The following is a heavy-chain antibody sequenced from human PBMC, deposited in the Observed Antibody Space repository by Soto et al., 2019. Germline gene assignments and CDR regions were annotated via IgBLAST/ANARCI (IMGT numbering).Heavy chain of an antibody. Sequence: GASVKVSCKASGYTFTSYGISWVRQAPGQGLEWMGWISAYNGNTNYAQKLQGRVTMTTDTSTSTAYMELRSLRSDDTAVYYCARDPHNYYDFWSGYYPFDYWGQGTLVTVSS. D-gene: IGHD3-3*01. CDR2: ISAYNGNT. V-gene: IGHV1-18*04. CDR1: GYTFTSYG. J-gene: IGHJ4*02. CDR3: ARDPHNYYDFWSGYYPFDY.